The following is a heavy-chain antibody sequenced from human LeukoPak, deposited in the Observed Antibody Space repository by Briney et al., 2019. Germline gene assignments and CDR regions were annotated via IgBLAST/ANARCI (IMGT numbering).Heavy chain of an antibody. CDR2: ISSSGSTI. Sequence: GGSLRLSCAASGFTFSSYEMNWVRQAPGKGLEWVSYISSSGSTIYYADSVKGRFTISRDNAKNSLYLQMNSLRVEDTAVYYCARERDYYDSSSTMRGFWGQGTLVTVSS. D-gene: IGHD3-22*01. CDR3: ARERDYYDSSSTMRGF. J-gene: IGHJ4*02. CDR1: GFTFSSYE. V-gene: IGHV3-48*03.